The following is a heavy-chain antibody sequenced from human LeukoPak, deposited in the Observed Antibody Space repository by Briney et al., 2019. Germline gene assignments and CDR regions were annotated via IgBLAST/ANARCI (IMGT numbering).Heavy chain of an antibody. V-gene: IGHV1-18*04. CDR1: GYTFTSYG. Sequence: ASVKVSCKASGYTFTSYGISWVRQAPGQGLEWMGWINAYNGNTNYAQKLQGSVTMTTDTSTSTAYMELRSLRSDDTAVYYCARLVEWLRSKNYHYFDYWGQGTLVTVSS. D-gene: IGHD5-12*01. CDR3: ARLVEWLRSKNYHYFDY. J-gene: IGHJ4*02. CDR2: INAYNGNT.